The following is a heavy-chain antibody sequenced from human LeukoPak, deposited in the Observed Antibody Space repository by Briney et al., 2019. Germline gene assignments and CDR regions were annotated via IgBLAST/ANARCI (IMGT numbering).Heavy chain of an antibody. V-gene: IGHV4-39*07. CDR3: SRYDSDTGDFDP. CDR1: GGSISGSTSY. D-gene: IGHD3-10*01. Sequence: SETLSLTCTVSGGSISGSTSYWGWIRQSPGKGLEWIGVVNYSGTTYYNPSFKGRVSISIDRSRTQLSLKLSSVTAADTAFYYCSRYDSDTGDFDPWGQGTLVTIFS. J-gene: IGHJ5*02. CDR2: VNYSGTT.